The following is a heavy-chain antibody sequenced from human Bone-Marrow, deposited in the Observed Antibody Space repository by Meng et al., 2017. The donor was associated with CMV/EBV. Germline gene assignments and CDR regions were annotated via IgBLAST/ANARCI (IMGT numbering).Heavy chain of an antibody. J-gene: IGHJ5*02. CDR2: IRSKAYGGTT. Sequence: GGSLRLSCTASGFTFGDYAMSWVRQAPGKGLEWVGFIRSKAYGGTTEYAASVKGRFTISRDNAKNSLYLQMNSLRAEDTALYYCARVGYDYVWGSYRPFDPWGQGTLVTVSS. D-gene: IGHD3-16*02. V-gene: IGHV3-49*04. CDR1: GFTFGDYA. CDR3: ARVGYDYVWGSYRPFDP.